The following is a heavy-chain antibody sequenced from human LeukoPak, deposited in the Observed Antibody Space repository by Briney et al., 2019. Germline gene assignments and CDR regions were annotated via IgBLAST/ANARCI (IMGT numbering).Heavy chain of an antibody. V-gene: IGHV3-30-3*01. CDR3: ARAGRADGDYHYFDY. Sequence: PGGSLRLSCAPSGVIFNNFAFHWVRQAPGKGLEWIAAVSYDGSNKYYADSVRGRLTISRDNSKNTLYLQMNSLRAEDTAVYYCARAGRADGDYHYFDYWGQGTLATVSS. CDR1: GVIFNNFA. CDR2: VSYDGSNK. D-gene: IGHD4-17*01. J-gene: IGHJ4*02.